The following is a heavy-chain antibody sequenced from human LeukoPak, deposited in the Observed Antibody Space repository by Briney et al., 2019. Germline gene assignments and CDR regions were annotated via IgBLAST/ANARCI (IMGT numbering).Heavy chain of an antibody. J-gene: IGHJ4*02. V-gene: IGHV3-49*04. CDR2: IRNKANGGTA. Sequence: GGSLRLSCTASGFTFSDYAMTWVRQAPGKGLEWVGFIRNKANGGTADYAASVKGRFTISRDDSKTIAYLQMNSLKTEDTAVYFCSRAYSTGWLGINNYWGQGALVTVSS. CDR1: GFTFSDYA. D-gene: IGHD6-19*01. CDR3: SRAYSTGWLGINNY.